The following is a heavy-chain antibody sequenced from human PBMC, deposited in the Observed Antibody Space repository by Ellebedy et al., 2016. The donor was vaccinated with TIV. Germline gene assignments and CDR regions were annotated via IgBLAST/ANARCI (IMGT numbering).Heavy chain of an antibody. V-gene: IGHV4-59*01. J-gene: IGHJ4*02. CDR1: GASISSSY. CDR2: ISNTGRT. CDR3: ARDRRGSYDF. D-gene: IGHD3-10*01. Sequence: MPSETLSFTCTVSGASISSSYWSWIRQTPGKDLEWIGYISNTGRTNYNPSLQSRVTISVDTSRNQFSLTLRSLTAADTAVYYCARDRRGSYDFWGQGTLLAVSS.